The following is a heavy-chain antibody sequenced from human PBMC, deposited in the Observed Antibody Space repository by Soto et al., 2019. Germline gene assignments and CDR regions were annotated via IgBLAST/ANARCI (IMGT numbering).Heavy chain of an antibody. D-gene: IGHD3-16*01. CDR1: GFTFSSYA. V-gene: IGHV3-64D*06. CDR2: ISSNGGST. Sequence: PGGSLRLSCSASGFTFSSYAMHWVRQAPGKGLEYVSAISSNGGSTNYADSVKGRVTISRDNSRNTLYLQMSSLRAEDTGVYYWVKDMSYSYYYGRDVWGQGTTVTVSS. CDR3: VKDMSYSYYYGRDV. J-gene: IGHJ6*02.